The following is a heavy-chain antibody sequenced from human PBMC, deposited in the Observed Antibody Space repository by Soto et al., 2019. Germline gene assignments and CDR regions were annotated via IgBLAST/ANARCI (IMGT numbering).Heavy chain of an antibody. CDR1: GFSFSDYS. D-gene: IGHD3-16*01. Sequence: EVQLVESGGGLVKPGGSLRVSCAASGFSFSDYSMNWVRQAPGKGLEWVSYISSSSSYRYYAESVKGRFTISRDNAKDSLYLQMNSLRAEDTAVYYCVRDRKDMITFGVYSYYVMDVWGQGTTVTVSS. CDR2: ISSSSSYR. CDR3: VRDRKDMITFGVYSYYVMDV. J-gene: IGHJ6*02. V-gene: IGHV3-21*01.